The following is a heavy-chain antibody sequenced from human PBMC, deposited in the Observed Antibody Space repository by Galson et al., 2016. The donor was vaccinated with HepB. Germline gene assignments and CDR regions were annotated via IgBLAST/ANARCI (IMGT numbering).Heavy chain of an antibody. CDR3: ARDRSPAQANNWYDALDI. J-gene: IGHJ3*02. V-gene: IGHV3-7*04. Sequence: SLRLSCAASRLTFSTYWMTWVRQAPGNGLEWVANINQNGGRTNYVDSVKGRFTISRDNAKNYLYLQMNSLRPEDTAIYYCARDRSPAQANNWYDALDIWGQGTLVTVSS. CDR1: RLTFSTYW. CDR2: INQNGGRT. D-gene: IGHD2-15*01.